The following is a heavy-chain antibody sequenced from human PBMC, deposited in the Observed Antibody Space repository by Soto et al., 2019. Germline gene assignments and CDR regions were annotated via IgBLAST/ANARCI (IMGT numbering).Heavy chain of an antibody. J-gene: IGHJ4*02. CDR2: IYWDDDK. Sequence: QITLKESGPTLVKPTQTLTLTCTFSGFSLSTSGVGVGWIRQPPGTALEWLAVIYWDDDKRSSSSLKSRLTLTKDTSKNQVVLTMTNMDPVDTATYYCAHHPYYGLAPYSFDYWGQGILVTVSS. CDR1: GFSLSTSGVG. D-gene: IGHD3-10*01. CDR3: AHHPYYGLAPYSFDY. V-gene: IGHV2-5*02.